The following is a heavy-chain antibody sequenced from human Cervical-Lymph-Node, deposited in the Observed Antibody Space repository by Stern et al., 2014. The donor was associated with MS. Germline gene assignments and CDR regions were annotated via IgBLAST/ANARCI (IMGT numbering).Heavy chain of an antibody. Sequence: VQLVQSGAAVKKPGSSVKVSCQTSGDTFTRHAINWVRQAPGQGLEWRGGIIPIFGTTNHAQKFRDRVTITADASTNTVYMELNSLRSEDTAVYFCARAGGSTVGYYVDYWGQGTLVTVSS. CDR2: IIPIFGTT. CDR1: GDTFTRHA. V-gene: IGHV1-69*01. J-gene: IGHJ4*02. D-gene: IGHD1-26*01. CDR3: ARAGGSTVGYYVDY.